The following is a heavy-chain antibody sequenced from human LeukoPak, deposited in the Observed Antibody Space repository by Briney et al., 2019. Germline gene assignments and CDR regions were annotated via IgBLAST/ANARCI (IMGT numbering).Heavy chain of an antibody. Sequence: SETLSLTCTVSGGSISTSSYYWGWIRQPPGRGLEWIGSIYYTGSTYYNPSLNSRVTVSVDTSKNQFSLKLSSVTAADTAMYYCASRTRFGELRFDYWGQGTLVTVSS. CDR1: GGSISTSSYY. D-gene: IGHD3-10*01. V-gene: IGHV4-39*01. CDR2: IYYTGST. CDR3: ASRTRFGELRFDY. J-gene: IGHJ4*02.